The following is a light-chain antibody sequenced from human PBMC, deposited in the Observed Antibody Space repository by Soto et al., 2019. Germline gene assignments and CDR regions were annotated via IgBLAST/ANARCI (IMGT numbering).Light chain of an antibody. CDR1: QSLNSSY. J-gene: IGKJ5*01. CDR2: DAS. CDR3: QQYGSSPPIT. V-gene: IGKV3-20*01. Sequence: DIVLTQSPGTLSLSPGERATLSCRASQSLNSSYLAWYQQKPGQAPRLLIYDASSRATGIPDRFSGSGSRTDFTLTISRLEPEDSAVYYCQQYGSSPPITFGQGTRLEIK.